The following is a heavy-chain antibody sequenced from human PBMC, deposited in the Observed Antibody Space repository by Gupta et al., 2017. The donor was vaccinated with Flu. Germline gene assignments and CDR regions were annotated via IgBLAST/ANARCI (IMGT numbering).Heavy chain of an antibody. CDR3: ARGDVRRDFDL. Sequence: QVQLQQWGAGLLKPSETLSLTCAAYGGSFSGYYWSWIRQPPGKGLEWIGAINHSGSTNYMPSLKSRVSISVDTSKKQISLKLRYVTAADTSVYYCARGDVRRDFDLWGRGILVTVSS. CDR1: GGSFSGYY. CDR2: INHSGST. D-gene: IGHD6-6*01. V-gene: IGHV4-34*01. J-gene: IGHJ2*01.